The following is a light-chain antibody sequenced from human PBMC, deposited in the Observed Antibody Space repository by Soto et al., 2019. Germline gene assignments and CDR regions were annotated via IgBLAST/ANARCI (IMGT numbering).Light chain of an antibody. J-gene: IGKJ1*01. CDR2: DAS. CDR1: QSLSSY. Sequence: EIVLTQSPATLSLSPGERATLSCRASQSLSSYLAWYQHKPGQAPRLLIYDASNRATDIPVRFSGSGSWTDFTLTISRLEPEDFEVYYFPQRDNWPWTFGQGTKVEI. CDR3: PQRDNWPWT. V-gene: IGKV3-11*01.